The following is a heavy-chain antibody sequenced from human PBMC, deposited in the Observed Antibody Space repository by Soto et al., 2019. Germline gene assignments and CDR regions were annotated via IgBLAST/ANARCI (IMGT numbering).Heavy chain of an antibody. CDR1: GGSISSYY. Sequence: SETLSLTCTVSGGSISSYYWSWIRQPPGKGLEWIGYIYYSGSTNYNPSLKSRVTLSLDTSKNQFSLKLSSVTAADTAVYYCAVTRGGYSSFDYWGQGTLVTVSS. V-gene: IGHV4-59*01. CDR2: IYYSGST. D-gene: IGHD1-26*01. CDR3: AVTRGGYSSFDY. J-gene: IGHJ4*02.